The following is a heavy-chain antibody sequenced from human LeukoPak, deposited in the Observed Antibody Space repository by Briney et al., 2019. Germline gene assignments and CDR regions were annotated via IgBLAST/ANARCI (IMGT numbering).Heavy chain of an antibody. D-gene: IGHD3-16*01. J-gene: IGHJ4*02. Sequence: SETLSLTCAVYGSSFGHYYWTWIRRPPGKGLEWIGENHPSGITNYNPSLKSRVTISVDTSKNQFSLNLSSVTAADTAVYYCAGGRSSVLGYWGQGTLVTVSS. CDR3: AGGRSSVLGY. CDR1: GSSFGHYY. V-gene: IGHV4-34*01. CDR2: NHPSGIT.